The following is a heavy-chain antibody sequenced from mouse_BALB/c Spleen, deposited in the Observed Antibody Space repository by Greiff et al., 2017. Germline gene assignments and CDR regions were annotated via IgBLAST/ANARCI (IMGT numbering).Heavy chain of an antibody. V-gene: IGHV2-9*02. Sequence: LMAPSQSLSITCTVSGFSLTSYGVHWVRQPPGKGLEWLGVIWAGGSTNYNSALMSRLSISKDNSKSQVFLKMNSLQTDDTAMYYCARDGRDWLAYWGQGTLVTVSA. J-gene: IGHJ3*01. CDR1: GFSLTSYG. CDR2: IWAGGST. CDR3: ARDGRDWLAY.